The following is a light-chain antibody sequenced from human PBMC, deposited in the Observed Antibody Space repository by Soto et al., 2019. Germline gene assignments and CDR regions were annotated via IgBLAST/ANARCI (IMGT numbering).Light chain of an antibody. J-gene: IGKJ4*01. Sequence: EIVLTQSPATLSLSPGERATLSCKTSQGVGNYLAWYQHKPGQAPKLLIYDASNRATGIPARFSGSGSGTDFTLTISSREPEDFAVYYCQHRSDWPQLSFSGGTKVEIK. CDR3: QHRSDWPQLS. CDR2: DAS. V-gene: IGKV3-11*01. CDR1: QGVGNY.